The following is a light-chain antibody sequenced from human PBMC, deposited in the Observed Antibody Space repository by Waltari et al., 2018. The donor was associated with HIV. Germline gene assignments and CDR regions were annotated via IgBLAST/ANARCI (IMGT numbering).Light chain of an antibody. CDR3: QSYDSSLSVVV. CDR2: GNS. V-gene: IGLV1-40*01. J-gene: IGLJ2*01. Sequence: QSVLTQPPSVSGAPGQWVTISCTGSSSNIGAGYDVHWYQLHPGPAPQLLIYGNSTRPSGVPDRFSGSKSGTSASLAITGLQAEDEADYYCQSYDSSLSVVVFAGGTKLTVL. CDR1: SSNIGAGYD.